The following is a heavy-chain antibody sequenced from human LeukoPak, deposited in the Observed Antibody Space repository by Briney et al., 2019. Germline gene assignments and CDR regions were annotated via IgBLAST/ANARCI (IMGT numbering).Heavy chain of an antibody. V-gene: IGHV3-33*01. CDR2: IWYDGSNK. CDR3: ARGGSIAAAGTSMDNFDY. CDR1: GFTFSSYG. J-gene: IGHJ4*02. D-gene: IGHD6-13*01. Sequence: GGSLRLSCAASGFTFSSYGMHWVRQAPGKGLEWVAVIWYDGSNKYYADSVKGRFTISRDNSKNTLYLQMNSLRAEDTAVYYCARGGSIAAAGTSMDNFDYWGQGTLVTVSS.